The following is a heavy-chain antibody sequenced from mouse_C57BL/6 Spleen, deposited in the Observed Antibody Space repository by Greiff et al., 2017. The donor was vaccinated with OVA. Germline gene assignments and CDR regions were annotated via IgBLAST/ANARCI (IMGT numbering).Heavy chain of an antibody. D-gene: IGHD2-4*01. CDR2: INPSTGGT. J-gene: IGHJ3*01. CDR1: GYSFTGYY. Sequence: EVQLQQSGPELVKPGASVKISCKASGYSFTGYYMNWVKQSPEKSLEWIGEINPSTGGTTYNQKFKAKATLTVDKSSSTAYMQLKSLTSEDSAVYYCARSWHDYDAGFAYWGQGTLVTVSA. CDR3: ARSWHDYDAGFAY. V-gene: IGHV1-42*01.